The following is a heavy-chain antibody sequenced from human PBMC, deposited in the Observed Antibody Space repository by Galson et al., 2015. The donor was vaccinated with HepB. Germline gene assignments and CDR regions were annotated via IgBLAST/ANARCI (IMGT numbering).Heavy chain of an antibody. CDR1: GGTFSSYA. J-gene: IGHJ6*02. Sequence: SVKVSCKASGGTFSSYAISWVRQAPGQGLEWMGGIIPIFGTANYAQKFQGRVTITADESTSTAYMELSSLRSEDTAVYYCARDETGIVVVPAATAPYYYYGMDVWGQGTTVTVSS. D-gene: IGHD2-2*01. CDR2: IIPIFGTA. V-gene: IGHV1-69*13. CDR3: ARDETGIVVVPAATAPYYYYGMDV.